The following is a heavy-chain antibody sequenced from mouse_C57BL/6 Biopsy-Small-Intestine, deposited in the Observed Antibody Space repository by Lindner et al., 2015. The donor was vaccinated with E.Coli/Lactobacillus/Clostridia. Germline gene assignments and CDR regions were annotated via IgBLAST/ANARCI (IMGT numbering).Heavy chain of an antibody. Sequence: VQLQSWGRAVKPGASVKLSCTASGFNIKDYYIHWVKQRTGQGLEWIGGIDPEDGETKYAPKFQGKATITSDTSSNTAYLQLSSLTSEDTAVYYCANSNSAWFVYWGQGTLVTVSA. D-gene: IGHD2-5*01. V-gene: IGHV14-2*01. J-gene: IGHJ3*01. CDR2: IDPEDGET. CDR1: GFNIKDYY. CDR3: ANSNSAWFVY.